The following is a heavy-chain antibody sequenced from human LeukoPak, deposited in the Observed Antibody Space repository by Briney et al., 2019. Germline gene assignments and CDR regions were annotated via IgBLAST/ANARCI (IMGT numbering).Heavy chain of an antibody. CDR2: ISAYNGNT. J-gene: IGHJ6*03. V-gene: IGHV1-18*01. Sequence: ASVKVSCKAPGYTFTSYGISWVRQAPGQGLEWMGWISAYNGNTNYAQKLQGRVTMTTDTSTSTAYMELRSLRSDDTAVYYCARMKQQLVRWNYYYYMDVWGKGTTVTVSS. CDR3: ARMKQQLVRWNYYYYMDV. D-gene: IGHD6-13*01. CDR1: GYTFTSYG.